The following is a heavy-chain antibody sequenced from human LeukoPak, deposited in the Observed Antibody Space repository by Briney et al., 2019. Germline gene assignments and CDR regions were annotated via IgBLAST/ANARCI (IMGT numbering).Heavy chain of an antibody. CDR1: GFTVSNNY. V-gene: IGHV3-53*01. J-gene: IGHJ4*02. Sequence: PGGSLRLSCAASGFTVSNNYMTWVRQAPGRGLEWVSLIYSGGTTYYADSVKGRFTISRDNSKNTLYLQMNSLRVDDTAVYYCARATDTSGCCTFDSWGQGTLVTVSS. CDR3: ARATDTSGCCTFDS. D-gene: IGHD6-19*01. CDR2: IYSGGTT.